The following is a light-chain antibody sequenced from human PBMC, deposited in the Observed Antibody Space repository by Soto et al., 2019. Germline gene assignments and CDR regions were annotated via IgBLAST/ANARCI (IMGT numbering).Light chain of an antibody. CDR2: EVS. Sequence: QSVLTQPASVSGSPGQSITISCTGSSSDIGFSNYVSWYQQHPGKAPKLLIYEVSLWPSGVPDRFSGSKSGNTASLTISGLRAEDEADYYCSSYSNSTTRYVFGTGTKVTV. CDR1: SSDIGFSNY. CDR3: SSYSNSTTRYV. V-gene: IGLV2-14*01. J-gene: IGLJ1*01.